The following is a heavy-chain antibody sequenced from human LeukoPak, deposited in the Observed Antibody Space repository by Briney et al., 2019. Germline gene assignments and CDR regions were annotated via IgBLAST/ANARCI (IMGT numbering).Heavy chain of an antibody. CDR1: GFNFSSYG. CDR3: ARGSGDEQWLVRY. J-gene: IGHJ4*02. D-gene: IGHD6-19*01. V-gene: IGHV3-23*01. Sequence: GGSLRLSCAASGFNFSSYGMSWVRQAPGKGLEWVSGFSNSDGSTYYADSVKGRFTISRDNAKNMLYLQMNSLRAEDTAVYYCARGSGDEQWLVRYWGQGTLVTVSS. CDR2: FSNSDGST.